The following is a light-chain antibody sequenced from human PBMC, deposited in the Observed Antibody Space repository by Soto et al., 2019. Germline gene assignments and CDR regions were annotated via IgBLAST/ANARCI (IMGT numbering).Light chain of an antibody. CDR1: SSDVGAYNY. Sequence: QSALTQPASVSGSPGQSITISCTGTSSDVGAYNYVSWYQQHPGKAPKLMIYEVTNRPSGVSNRFSGSKSGNTASLTISGLQAEDEADFYCTSYAGSNHVVFGGGTKLTVL. V-gene: IGLV2-14*01. CDR3: TSYAGSNHVV. J-gene: IGLJ2*01. CDR2: EVT.